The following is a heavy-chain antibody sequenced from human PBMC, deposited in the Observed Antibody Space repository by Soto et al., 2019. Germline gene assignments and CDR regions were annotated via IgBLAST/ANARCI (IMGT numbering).Heavy chain of an antibody. J-gene: IGHJ4*02. Sequence: GGSRRLSCAASGFSFSSYSMKWVRQAPGKGLEWVSSISRSSSYIFYADSVKGRFTISRDNAENSLFLQMNSLRAEDTAVYYCVRGYSGYDPRGRYYFDYWGQGTLVTVSS. CDR3: VRGYSGYDPRGRYYFDY. D-gene: IGHD5-12*01. CDR1: GFSFSSYS. V-gene: IGHV3-21*01. CDR2: ISRSSSYI.